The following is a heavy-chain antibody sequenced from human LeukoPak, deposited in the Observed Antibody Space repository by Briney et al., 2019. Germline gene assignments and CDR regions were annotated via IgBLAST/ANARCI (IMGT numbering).Heavy chain of an antibody. D-gene: IGHD5-18*01. CDR3: ASRLRGYSVDNWFDP. Sequence: SETLSLTCAVYGGSFSGYYWSWIRQPPGKGLEWIGEINHSGSTNYNPSLKSRVTISVDTSKNQFSLKLSSVTAADTAVYYCASRLRGYSVDNWFDPWGQGTLVTVSS. J-gene: IGHJ5*02. CDR2: INHSGST. V-gene: IGHV4-34*01. CDR1: GGSFSGYY.